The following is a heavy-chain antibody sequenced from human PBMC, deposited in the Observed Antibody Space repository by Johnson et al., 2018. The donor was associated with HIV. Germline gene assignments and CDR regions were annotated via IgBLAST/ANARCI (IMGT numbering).Heavy chain of an antibody. CDR1: GFTFSSYW. CDR3: ARDRLMTATLFPDAFDI. CDR2: IKSKTDGGTT. V-gene: IGHV3-15*07. Sequence: VQLVESGGGVVQPGRSLRLSCAASGFTFSSYWMHWVRQGPGKGLVWVSRIKSKTDGGTTDYAAPVKGRFTISRDDSKNTLYLQMNSLRPEDTAVYYCARDRLMTATLFPDAFDIWGQGTMVTVSS. D-gene: IGHD3-16*01. J-gene: IGHJ3*02.